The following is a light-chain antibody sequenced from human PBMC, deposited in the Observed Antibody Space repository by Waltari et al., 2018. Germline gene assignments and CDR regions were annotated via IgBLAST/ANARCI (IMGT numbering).Light chain of an antibody. V-gene: IGLV2-14*01. CDR3: SSYTSSSSYV. Sequence: QSALTQPASVSGSPGQSITISCTGTSSDDDGYNYVSWYQQHPGKAPKLMIYEVSNRPSGVSNRFSGSKSGNTASLTISGLQAEDEADYYCSSYTSSSSYVFGTGTKVTVL. CDR1: SSDDDGYNY. J-gene: IGLJ1*01. CDR2: EVS.